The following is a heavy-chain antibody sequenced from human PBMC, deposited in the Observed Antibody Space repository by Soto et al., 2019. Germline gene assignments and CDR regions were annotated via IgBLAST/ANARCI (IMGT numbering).Heavy chain of an antibody. CDR2: ISRDGGTK. J-gene: IGHJ4*02. Sequence: QVQLVESGGGVVQPGRSLRLSCAVSGFTVSTYGMHWVRQATGKGLEWVAVISRDGGTKYYADSVKGRFTISRDNSSNTLFLEMNRLRGDDMAVYYCTGGVASGYWGQGTLVTVSS. CDR1: GFTVSTYG. D-gene: IGHD2-8*02. CDR3: TGGVASGY. V-gene: IGHV3-30*03.